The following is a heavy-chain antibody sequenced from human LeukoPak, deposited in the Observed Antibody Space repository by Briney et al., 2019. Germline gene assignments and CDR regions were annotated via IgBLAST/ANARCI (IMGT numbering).Heavy chain of an antibody. CDR1: GFTFSSYA. D-gene: IGHD3-9*01. J-gene: IGHJ4*02. CDR3: AKGHHYDIAYFDY. Sequence: PGGSLRLSCAASGFTFSSYAMSWVHQAPGKGLEWVSAISGSGGSTYYADSVKGRFTISRDNSKNTLYVQMKSLRGEDTAVYYCAKGHHYDIAYFDYWGQGTLVTVSS. V-gene: IGHV3-23*01. CDR2: ISGSGGST.